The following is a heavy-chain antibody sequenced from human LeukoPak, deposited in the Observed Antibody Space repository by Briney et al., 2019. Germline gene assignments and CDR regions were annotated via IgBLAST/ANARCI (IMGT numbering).Heavy chain of an antibody. CDR1: GFTFSSYE. CDR2: ISTSGSSI. D-gene: IGHD6-19*01. Sequence: PGGSLRLSSAASGFTFSSYEMNWVRQAPGKGLEWISYISTSGSSINYADSVKGRYTISRDNAKNSLYLQMNSLRAEDTAVYYCARTDSGWYSPPGYWGQGTLVTVSS. CDR3: ARTDSGWYSPPGY. J-gene: IGHJ4*02. V-gene: IGHV3-48*03.